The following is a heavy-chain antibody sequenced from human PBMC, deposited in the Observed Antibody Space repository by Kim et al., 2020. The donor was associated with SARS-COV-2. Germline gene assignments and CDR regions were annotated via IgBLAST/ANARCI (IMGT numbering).Heavy chain of an antibody. CDR1: GGSISSYY. D-gene: IGHD6-13*01. J-gene: IGHJ4*02. CDR2: IYYSGST. CDR3: ARRLSYSIAAAGEIFDY. Sequence: SETLSLTCTVSGGSISSYYWSWIRQPPGKGLEWIGYIYYSGSTNYNPSLKSRVTISVDTSKNQFSLKLSSVTAADTAVYYCARRLSYSIAAAGEIFDYWGQGTLVTVSS. V-gene: IGHV4-59*13.